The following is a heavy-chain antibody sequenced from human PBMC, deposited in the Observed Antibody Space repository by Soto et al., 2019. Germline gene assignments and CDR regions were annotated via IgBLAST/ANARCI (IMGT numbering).Heavy chain of an antibody. Sequence: SETLSLTCAVSGYSISSGYYWGWIRQPPGKGLEWIGSIYHSGSTYYNPSLKSRVTISVDTSKNQFSLKLSSVTAADTAVYYCARGLGGSYYYYYGMDVWGQGTTVTVSS. V-gene: IGHV4-38-2*01. CDR1: GYSISSGYY. J-gene: IGHJ6*02. CDR2: IYHSGST. CDR3: ARGLGGSYYYYYGMDV. D-gene: IGHD1-26*01.